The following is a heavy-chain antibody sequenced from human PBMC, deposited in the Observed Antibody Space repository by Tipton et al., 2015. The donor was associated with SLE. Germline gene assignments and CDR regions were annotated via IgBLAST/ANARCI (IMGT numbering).Heavy chain of an antibody. CDR3: ARTLYYYDSSVYSRYLDI. CDR2: IYYRGST. CDR1: GGSISSYY. V-gene: IGHV4-59*01. D-gene: IGHD3-22*01. Sequence: TLSLTCTVSGGSISSYYWSWIRQPPGKGLEWIGYIYYRGSTNYSPSLKSRVSMSVDRSKNQFSLKLSSVTAADTAMYYCARTLYYYDSSVYSRYLDIWGRGTLVTVSS. J-gene: IGHJ2*01.